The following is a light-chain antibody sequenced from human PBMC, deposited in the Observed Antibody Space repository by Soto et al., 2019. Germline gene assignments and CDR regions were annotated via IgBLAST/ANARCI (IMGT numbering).Light chain of an antibody. J-gene: IGLJ1*01. Sequence: QSALTQPPSASGSPGQSVTISCTGTSSDVGGYNYVSCYQHHPGKAPKLMIYEVSKRPSGVPDRFSGSKSGNTASLTVSGLQADDEADYYCSSDAGNDKYVFGSGTKVTVL. CDR1: SSDVGGYNY. V-gene: IGLV2-8*01. CDR3: SSDAGNDKYV. CDR2: EVS.